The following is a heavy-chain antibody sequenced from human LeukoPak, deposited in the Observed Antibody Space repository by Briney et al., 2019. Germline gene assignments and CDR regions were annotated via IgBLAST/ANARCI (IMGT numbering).Heavy chain of an antibody. D-gene: IGHD4-23*01. CDR3: ARGRPHGNDY. CDR2: IASDGRST. CDR1: GFTFSSYW. J-gene: IGHJ4*02. V-gene: IGHV3-74*01. Sequence: GGSLRLSCAASGFTFSSYWMNWVRQAPGKGLVWVSRIASDGRSTTYADSVKGRFSISRENAKNTLHLQMNSLRVEDTAVYYCARGRPHGNDYWGQGTLVTVSS.